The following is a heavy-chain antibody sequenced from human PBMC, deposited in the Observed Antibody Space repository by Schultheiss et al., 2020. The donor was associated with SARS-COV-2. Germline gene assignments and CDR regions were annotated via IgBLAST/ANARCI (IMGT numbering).Heavy chain of an antibody. CDR2: IGTAGDT. V-gene: IGHV3-13*01. CDR1: GFTFSSYD. J-gene: IGHJ2*01. CDR3: ARVRAAAGYWYFDL. Sequence: GGSLRLSCAASGFTFSSYDMHWVRQATGKGLEWVSAIGTAGDTYYPGSVKGRFTISRDNSKNTLYLQMNSLRAEDTAVYYCARVRAAAGYWYFDLWGRGTLVTVSS. D-gene: IGHD6-13*01.